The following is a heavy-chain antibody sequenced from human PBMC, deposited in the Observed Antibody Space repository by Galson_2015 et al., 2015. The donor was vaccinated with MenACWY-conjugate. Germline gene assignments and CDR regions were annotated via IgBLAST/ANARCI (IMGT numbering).Heavy chain of an antibody. CDR2: ISNSGITT. CDR3: ATGITGAAKVPFDP. D-gene: IGHD1-20*01. J-gene: IGHJ5*02. V-gene: IGHV3-23*01. CDR1: GFPFSNSA. Sequence: SLRLSCAASGFPFSNSAMTWVRQAPGKGLQWVSSISNSGITTYYADSVKGRFTISRDNSKNTLYLQMNSLRAEDTAVYYCATGITGAAKVPFDPWGQGTLVTVSS.